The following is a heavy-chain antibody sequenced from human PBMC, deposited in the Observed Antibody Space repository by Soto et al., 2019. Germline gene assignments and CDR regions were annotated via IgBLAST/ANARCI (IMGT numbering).Heavy chain of an antibody. Sequence: ASVKVSCKASGGTFSSYTISWVRQAPGQGLEWMGRIIPILGIANYAQKFQGRVTITADKSTSTAYMELSSLRSEDTAVYYCARDIGKEYQLLFPCIDWGQGTLVTVSS. J-gene: IGHJ4*02. CDR1: GGTFSSYT. CDR2: IIPILGIA. CDR3: ARDIGKEYQLLFPCID. V-gene: IGHV1-69*04. D-gene: IGHD2-2*01.